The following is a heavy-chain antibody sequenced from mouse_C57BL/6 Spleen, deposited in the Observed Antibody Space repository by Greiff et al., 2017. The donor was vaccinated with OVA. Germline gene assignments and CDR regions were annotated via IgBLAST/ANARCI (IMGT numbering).Heavy chain of an antibody. CDR2: IYPGDGDT. J-gene: IGHJ4*01. CDR1: GYAFSSSW. V-gene: IGHV1-82*01. CDR3: ARTEVFYAMDY. Sequence: QVQLQQSGPELVKPGASVKISCKASGYAFSSSWMNWVKQRPGKGLEWIGRIYPGDGDTNYNGKFKGKATLTADKSSSIAYMQLSSLTSEDSAVYFCARTEVFYAMDYWGQGTSVTVSS.